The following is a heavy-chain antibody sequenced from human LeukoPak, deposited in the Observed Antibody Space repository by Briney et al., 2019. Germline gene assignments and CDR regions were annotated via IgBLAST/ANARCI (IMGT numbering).Heavy chain of an antibody. Sequence: GGSLRLSCAASGFTFSSYAMHWVRQAQGKGLEWVAVISYDGSNKYYADSVKGRFTISRDNSKNTLYLQMNSLRAEDTAVYYCARDRVGATDYFDYWGQGTLVTVS. CDR2: ISYDGSNK. CDR3: ARDRVGATDYFDY. CDR1: GFTFSSYA. V-gene: IGHV3-30-3*01. J-gene: IGHJ4*02. D-gene: IGHD1-26*01.